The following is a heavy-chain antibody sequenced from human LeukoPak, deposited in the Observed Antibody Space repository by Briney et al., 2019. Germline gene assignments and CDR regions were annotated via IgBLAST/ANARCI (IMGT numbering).Heavy chain of an antibody. D-gene: IGHD3-22*01. CDR3: ARAPPSYYYDSSGYLDAFDI. CDR2: IYYSGST. Sequence: PSETLSLTCTVSGGSISSYYWSWIRQPPGKGLEWIGYIYYSGSTNYNPSLKSRVTISVDTSKNQFSLKLSSVTAADTAVYYCARAPPSYYYDSSGYLDAFDIWGQGTMVTVSS. V-gene: IGHV4-59*01. CDR1: GGSISSYY. J-gene: IGHJ3*02.